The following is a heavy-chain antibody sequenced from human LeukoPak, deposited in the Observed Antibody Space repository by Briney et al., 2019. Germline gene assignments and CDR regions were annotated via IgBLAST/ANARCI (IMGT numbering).Heavy chain of an antibody. CDR3: TKDGPYNDVWYVDY. Sequence: TGGSLRLSCAASGFTFSSYTMNWARQAPGKGLEWVSYISSSSDNIYYADSVKDRFTISRDNAKRSVYLQMNSLRNEDTAVYYCTKDGPYNDVWYVDYWGQGTLVTVSS. D-gene: IGHD3-3*01. J-gene: IGHJ4*02. CDR2: ISSSSDNI. V-gene: IGHV3-48*02. CDR1: GFTFSSYT.